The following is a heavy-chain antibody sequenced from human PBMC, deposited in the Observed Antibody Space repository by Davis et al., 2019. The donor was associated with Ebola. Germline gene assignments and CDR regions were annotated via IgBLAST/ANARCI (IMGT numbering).Heavy chain of an antibody. CDR3: TKGGGAGGREDDY. Sequence: GESLKIPRTTSGFTFGDYAMSWVRQASGQGLEWVGRIRSKANSYATAYAASVKGRFTISRDDSKNTAYLQMNSLKTEDTAVYYCTKGGGAGGREDDYWGQGTLVTVSS. CDR1: GFTFGDYA. CDR2: IRSKANSYAT. J-gene: IGHJ4*02. V-gene: IGHV3-73*01. D-gene: IGHD3-16*01.